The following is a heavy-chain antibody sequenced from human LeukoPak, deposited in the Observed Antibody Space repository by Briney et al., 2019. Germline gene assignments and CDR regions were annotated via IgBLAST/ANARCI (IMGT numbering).Heavy chain of an antibody. Sequence: PGGSLRLSCEASGFTFSHYWMSWVRQAPGKGLEWVAYIKQDGSEKEYVGSVKGRFTISRDNAKDSLFLQLNSLRAEDTAVYFCARNDWGLGSFWYFTLWGRGTLVTVSS. CDR1: GFTFSHYW. V-gene: IGHV3-7*01. J-gene: IGHJ2*01. CDR3: ARNDWGLGSFWYFTL. D-gene: IGHD7-27*01. CDR2: IKQDGSEK.